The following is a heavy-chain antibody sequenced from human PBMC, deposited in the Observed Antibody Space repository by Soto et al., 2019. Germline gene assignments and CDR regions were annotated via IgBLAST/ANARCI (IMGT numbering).Heavy chain of an antibody. CDR2: IYSGGST. V-gene: IGHV3-66*01. D-gene: IGHD5-12*01. Sequence: GGSLRLSCAASGFTVSSNYMSWVRQAPGKGLEWVSVIYSGGSTYYADSVKGRFTISRDNSKNTLYLQMNSLRAEDTAVYYCARDLSHSGYDRPYYYYYMDVWGKGTTVTVSS. CDR1: GFTVSSNY. CDR3: ARDLSHSGYDRPYYYYYMDV. J-gene: IGHJ6*03.